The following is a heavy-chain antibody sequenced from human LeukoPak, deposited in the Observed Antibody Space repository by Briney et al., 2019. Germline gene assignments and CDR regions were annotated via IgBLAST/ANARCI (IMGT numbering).Heavy chain of an antibody. J-gene: IGHJ3*02. D-gene: IGHD3-10*01. Sequence: GESLKISCAAPGFTFSNYGMNLVRQAPGEGVEWVSFTDTSGRYIYYGDSVKGRFTISRDNAKNLLFLQMNGLGAEDTALYYCARGRSIALLRGVAMSDGFDIWGQGAMVAVSS. CDR3: ARGRSIALLRGVAMSDGFDI. V-gene: IGHV3-21*06. CDR2: TDTSGRYI. CDR1: GFTFSNYG.